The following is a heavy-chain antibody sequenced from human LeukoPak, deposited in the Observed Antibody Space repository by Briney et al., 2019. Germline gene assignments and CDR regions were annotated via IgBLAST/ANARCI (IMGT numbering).Heavy chain of an antibody. Sequence: SETLSLTCTVSGGPISSYYWSWIRQPAGKGLEWIGRIYTSGSTNYNPSLKSRVTMSVDTSKNQFSLKLSSVTAADTAVYYCARELSSSWYKEGCFDYWGQGTLVTVSS. V-gene: IGHV4-4*07. D-gene: IGHD6-13*01. CDR3: ARELSSSWYKEGCFDY. J-gene: IGHJ4*02. CDR2: IYTSGST. CDR1: GGPISSYY.